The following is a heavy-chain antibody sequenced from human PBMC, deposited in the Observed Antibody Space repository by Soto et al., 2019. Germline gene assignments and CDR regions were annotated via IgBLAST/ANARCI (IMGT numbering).Heavy chain of an antibody. D-gene: IGHD6-13*01. CDR3: ARDHIAAAGYNWFDP. J-gene: IGHJ5*02. Sequence: ASVKVSCKASGYTFTSYGMSWVRQAPGQGLEWMGWISAYNGNTNYAQKLQGRVTMTTDTSTSTAYMELRSLRSDDTAVYYCARDHIAAAGYNWFDPWGQGTLVTVSS. V-gene: IGHV1-18*01. CDR2: ISAYNGNT. CDR1: GYTFTSYG.